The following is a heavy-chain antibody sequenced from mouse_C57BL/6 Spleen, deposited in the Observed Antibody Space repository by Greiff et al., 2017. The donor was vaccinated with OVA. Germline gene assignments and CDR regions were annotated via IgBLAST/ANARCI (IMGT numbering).Heavy chain of an antibody. Sequence: QVQLQQSGPELVKPGASVKISCKASGYAFSSSWMNWVKQRPGKGLEWIGRIYPGDGDTNYNGKFKGKATLTADKSSSTAYMQLSSLTSEDSAVYFCARRTTEGYFEVWGTGTTVTVSS. J-gene: IGHJ1*03. CDR1: GYAFSSSW. D-gene: IGHD1-1*01. CDR2: IYPGDGDT. V-gene: IGHV1-82*01. CDR3: ARRTTEGYFEV.